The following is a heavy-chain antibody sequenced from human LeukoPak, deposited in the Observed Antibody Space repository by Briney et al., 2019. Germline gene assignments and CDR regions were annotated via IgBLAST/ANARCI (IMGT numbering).Heavy chain of an antibody. D-gene: IGHD3-9*01. CDR3: ARGLRYFDWLLDY. J-gene: IGHJ4*02. V-gene: IGHV1-69*13. Sequence: ASVKVSCKASGGTFSSYAISWVRQAPGQGLEWMGGIIPIFGTANYAQEFQGRVTITADESTSTAYMELSSLRSEDTAVYYCARGLRYFDWLLDYWGQGTLVTVSS. CDR2: IIPIFGTA. CDR1: GGTFSSYA.